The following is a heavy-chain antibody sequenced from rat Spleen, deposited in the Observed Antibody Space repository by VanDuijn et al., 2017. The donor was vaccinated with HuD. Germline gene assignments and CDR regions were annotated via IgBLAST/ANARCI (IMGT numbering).Heavy chain of an antibody. CDR3: ARRHYGYTDYFDY. CDR1: GFTFSTAW. V-gene: IGHV6-6*01. Sequence: EVQVLESGGGLVQPGNSLKLSCATSGFTFSTAWMYWYRQFPEKRLEWVARIKAKSNNYATDYTESVKGRFTISRDDSKSSLYLQMNNLKEEDTAIYYCARRHYGYTDYFDYWGQGVMVTVSS. J-gene: IGHJ2*01. D-gene: IGHD1-6*01. CDR2: IKAKSNNYAT.